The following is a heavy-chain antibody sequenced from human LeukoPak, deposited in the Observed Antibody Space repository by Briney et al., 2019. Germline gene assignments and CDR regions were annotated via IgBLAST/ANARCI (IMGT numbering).Heavy chain of an antibody. Sequence: GGSLRLSCAASGFTFTGYGMHWVRQAPGKGLEWVAVISYDGSNKYYADSVKGRFTISRDNSKNTLYLQMNSLRAEDTALYYCAKDSKGYSSGWDLDYWGQGTLVTVSS. V-gene: IGHV3-30*18. J-gene: IGHJ4*02. CDR1: GFTFTGYG. CDR3: AKDSKGYSSGWDLDY. D-gene: IGHD6-19*01. CDR2: ISYDGSNK.